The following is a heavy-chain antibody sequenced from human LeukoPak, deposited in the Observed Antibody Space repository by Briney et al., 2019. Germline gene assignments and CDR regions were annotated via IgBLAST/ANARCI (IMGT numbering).Heavy chain of an antibody. Sequence: GGSLRLSCAVSGFSVSANYMSWVRQAPGKGLEWVSLIYSGGTTYYGDAVKGKFTISRDNSKNTLYLQMSSLRAEDTAVYYCASASAWYRIDYWGQGTLVSVSS. V-gene: IGHV3-66*01. CDR2: IYSGGTT. D-gene: IGHD6-19*01. CDR3: ASASAWYRIDY. J-gene: IGHJ4*02. CDR1: GFSVSANY.